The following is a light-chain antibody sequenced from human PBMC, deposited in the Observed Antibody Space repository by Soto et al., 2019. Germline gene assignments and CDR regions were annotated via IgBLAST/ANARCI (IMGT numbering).Light chain of an antibody. CDR1: QTVSSS. V-gene: IGKV3-11*01. CDR3: QQHINWPLT. J-gene: IGKJ4*01. CDR2: EVS. Sequence: EIVLTQSPATLSWSPGERATLSCRASQTVSSSLAWYQQKPGQAPRLLIYEVSNRATGIPARFSGSGSGADFTLTISSLEPGDFALYYCQQHINWPLTFGGGTKV.